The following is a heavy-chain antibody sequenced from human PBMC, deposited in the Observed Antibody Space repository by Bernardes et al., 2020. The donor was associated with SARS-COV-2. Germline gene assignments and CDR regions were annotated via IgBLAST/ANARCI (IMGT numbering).Heavy chain of an antibody. V-gene: IGHV3-33*06. CDR3: AKCIQGSYAMDV. CDR2: IWYDGSNK. D-gene: IGHD5-18*01. CDR1: GFTFSSYG. J-gene: IGHJ6*02. Sequence: GGSLRLSCAASGFTFSSYGMHWVRQAPGKGLEWVAVIWYDGSNKYYADSVKGRFAISRDNSNNTLYLEMNSLKAEDTAIYFCAKCIQGSYAMDVWGQGTTVTVSS.